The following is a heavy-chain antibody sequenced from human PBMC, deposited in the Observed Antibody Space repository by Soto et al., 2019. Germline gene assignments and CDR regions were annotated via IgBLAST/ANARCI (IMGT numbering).Heavy chain of an antibody. J-gene: IGHJ6*02. CDR1: GFTFSSYG. CDR3: ARDYEDYYGSGRSLNV. Sequence: HPGGSLRLSCAASGFTFSSYGMHWVRQAPGKGLEWVAVIWYDGSNKYYADSVKGRFTISRDNSKNTLYLQMNSLRAEDAAVYYCARDYEDYYGSGRSLNVWGQGTTVTVSS. V-gene: IGHV3-33*01. D-gene: IGHD3-10*01. CDR2: IWYDGSNK.